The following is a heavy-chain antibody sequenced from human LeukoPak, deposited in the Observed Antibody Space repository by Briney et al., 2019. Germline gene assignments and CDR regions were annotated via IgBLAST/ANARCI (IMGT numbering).Heavy chain of an antibody. CDR1: GDSISSGGYY. J-gene: IGHJ4*02. D-gene: IGHD3-22*01. CDR2: IYYSGST. V-gene: IGHV4-31*03. Sequence: PSETLSLTCTVSGDSISSGGYYWSCIRQHPGKGLEWIGYIYYSGSTSYNPSLKSRVTISVDTSKNQFSLKLSSVTAADTAVYYCARGTYYYDSSGLTERKFDYWGQGTLVTVSS. CDR3: ARGTYYYDSSGLTERKFDY.